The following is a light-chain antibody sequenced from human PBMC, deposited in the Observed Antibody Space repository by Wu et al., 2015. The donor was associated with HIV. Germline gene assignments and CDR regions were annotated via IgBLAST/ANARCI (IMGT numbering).Light chain of an antibody. Sequence: AIQLTQSPSSLSASVGDRVTITCRASQGVGTALAWYQQKPGKTPKVLIYDASSLESAVPETFSGSGSGTDFTLTISSLQPEDFATYYCQHFNSYPPMYTFGQGTRLEIK. J-gene: IGKJ2*01. CDR3: QHFNSYPPMYT. CDR2: DAS. CDR1: QGVGTA. V-gene: IGKV1-13*02.